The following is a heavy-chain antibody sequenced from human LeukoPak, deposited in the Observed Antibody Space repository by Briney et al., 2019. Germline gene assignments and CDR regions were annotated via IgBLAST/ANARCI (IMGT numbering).Heavy chain of an antibody. CDR1: GFTFSSNW. CDR3: ARSYSSSWYHY. D-gene: IGHD6-13*01. Sequence: GGSLRLSCAASGFTFSSNWMSWVRQAPGKGLEWVANIKQDGSEKYYVDSVKGRFTISRDNAKNSLYLQMNSLRAEDTAVYYCARSYSSSWYHYWGQGTLVTVCS. CDR2: IKQDGSEK. V-gene: IGHV3-7*01. J-gene: IGHJ4*02.